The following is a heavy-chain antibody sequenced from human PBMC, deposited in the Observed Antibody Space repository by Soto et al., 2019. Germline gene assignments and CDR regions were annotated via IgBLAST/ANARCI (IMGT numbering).Heavy chain of an antibody. CDR3: ASDPYDFWSGYYYGMDV. Sequence: ASVTVSCKASGYTFTSYYMHWVRQAPGQGLEWMGIINPSGGSTSYAQKFQGRVTMTRDTSTSTVYMELSSLRSEDTAVYYCASDPYDFWSGYYYGMDVWGQGSTVIVSS. V-gene: IGHV1-46*01. CDR2: INPSGGST. CDR1: GYTFTSYY. J-gene: IGHJ6*02. D-gene: IGHD3-3*01.